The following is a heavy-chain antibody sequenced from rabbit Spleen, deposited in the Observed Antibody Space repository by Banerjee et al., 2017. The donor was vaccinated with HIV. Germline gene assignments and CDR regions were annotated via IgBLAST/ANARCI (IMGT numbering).Heavy chain of an antibody. Sequence: QEQLLESGGGLVQPEGSLTLTCKASGFDFSNNAMCWVRQAPGKGPEWIACIVNGNGNTYYASWGNGRFTISRSTSLATVTLQVTSLTAADTATYFCAREGGIMVAGAFNLWGPGTLVTVS. J-gene: IGHJ4*01. V-gene: IGHV1S47*01. CDR3: AREGGIMVAGAFNL. CDR2: IVNGNGNT. D-gene: IGHD4-1*01. CDR1: GFDFSNNA.